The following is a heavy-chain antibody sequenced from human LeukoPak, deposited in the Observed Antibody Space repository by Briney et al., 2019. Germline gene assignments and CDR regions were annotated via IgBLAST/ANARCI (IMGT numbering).Heavy chain of an antibody. CDR1: NGAVKNYY. V-gene: IGHV4-59*02. CDR2: FLYSGTT. D-gene: IGHD1-26*01. J-gene: IGHJ4*02. Sequence: SETLSLTCSVSNGAVKNYYWTWIRQPPGQGLEWIGNFLYSGTTTCRASLDSRLIISVDNSKNTVSLRLFSVTAADTAVYYCATLVYSGSRYHFDTWGQGTLVTVSS. CDR3: ATLVYSGSRYHFDT.